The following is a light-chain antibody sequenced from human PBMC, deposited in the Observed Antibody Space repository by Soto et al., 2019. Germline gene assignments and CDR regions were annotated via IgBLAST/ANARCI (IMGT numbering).Light chain of an antibody. CDR3: QQRRTWPTTIP. J-gene: IGKJ5*01. CDR1: HMVSTN. V-gene: IGKV3-11*01. Sequence: TQSPATLSASPGERATLSCRASHMVSTNLACYQQKPGQSPKLLIYCSSSRATCIPDRFSGSGSGTYVTLTISGLEPGDFAVFSCQQRRTWPTTIPFGQGTRLAIK. CDR2: CSS.